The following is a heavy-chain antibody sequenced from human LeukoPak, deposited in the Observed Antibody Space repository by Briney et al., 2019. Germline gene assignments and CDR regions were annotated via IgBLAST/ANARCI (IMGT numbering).Heavy chain of an antibody. CDR3: ARSYSNYVHWYFDL. D-gene: IGHD4-11*01. Sequence: SSETLSLTCAVSGGSISSNNWWSWVRQPPGKGLEWIGEIYHSGSTNYNPSLKSRVTISVDKSENQFSLNLSSVTAADTAVYYCARSYSNYVHWYFDLWGRGALVTVSS. V-gene: IGHV4-4*02. CDR2: IYHSGST. J-gene: IGHJ2*01. CDR1: GGSISSNNW.